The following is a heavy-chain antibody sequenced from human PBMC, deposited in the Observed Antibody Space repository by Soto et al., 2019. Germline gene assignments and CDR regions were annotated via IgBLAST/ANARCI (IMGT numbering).Heavy chain of an antibody. V-gene: IGHV1-2*02. CDR3: ARDRDSSWSDY. CDR1: GYTFTGYC. CDR2: INPNSGGT. J-gene: IGHJ4*02. Sequence: ASVKVSCKASGYTFTGYCMHWVRQAPGQGLEWMGWINPNSGGTDYAQKFQGRVTMTRDTSISTVYMELSRLRSDDTAVYYCARDRDSSWSDYWGQGTLVTVSS. D-gene: IGHD6-13*01.